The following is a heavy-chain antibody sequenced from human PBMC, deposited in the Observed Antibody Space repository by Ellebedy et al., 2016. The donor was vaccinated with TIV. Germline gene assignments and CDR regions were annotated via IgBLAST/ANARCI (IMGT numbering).Heavy chain of an antibody. CDR3: ARDLDKSSGWYGGAAY. D-gene: IGHD6-19*01. Sequence: GESLKISCAASGFTFSSYWMTWVRQAPGKGLEWVANIRQDGSRVNYVDSVKGRFTISRDNAKNSLHLQMNSLRAEDTAVYYCARDLDKSSGWYGGAAYWGQGTLVTVSS. J-gene: IGHJ4*02. CDR2: IRQDGSRV. CDR1: GFTFSSYW. V-gene: IGHV3-7*01.